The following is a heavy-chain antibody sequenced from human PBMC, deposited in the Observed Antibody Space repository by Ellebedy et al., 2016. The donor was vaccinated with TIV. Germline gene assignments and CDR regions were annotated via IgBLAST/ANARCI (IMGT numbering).Heavy chain of an antibody. V-gene: IGHV3-13*01. Sequence: GESLRLSCAASGFTFSSYDMHRVRQGTGKGLEWVSAIGTAGDTYYTGSVKGRFTISRETAKNSLYLQITSLRAEDTAVYYCARVRFGDTAVDYWGQGTLVTVSS. D-gene: IGHD2-21*01. J-gene: IGHJ4*03. CDR1: GFTFSSYD. CDR3: ARVRFGDTAVDY. CDR2: IGTAGDT.